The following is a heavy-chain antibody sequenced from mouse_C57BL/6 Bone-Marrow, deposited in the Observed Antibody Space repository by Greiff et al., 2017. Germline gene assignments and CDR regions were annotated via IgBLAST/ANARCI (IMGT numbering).Heavy chain of an antibody. Sequence: VQLQQSGPELVKPGASVKISCKASGYAFSSSWMNWVKQRPGKGLEWIGRIYPGDGDTNYNGKFKGKATLTADKSSSTAYMQLSSLTSEDSAVYWWGREQLRLQLDYWGQRTSVNVSS. CDR3: GREQLRLQLDY. V-gene: IGHV1-82*01. D-gene: IGHD3-2*02. CDR1: GYAFSSSW. CDR2: IYPGDGDT. J-gene: IGHJ4*01.